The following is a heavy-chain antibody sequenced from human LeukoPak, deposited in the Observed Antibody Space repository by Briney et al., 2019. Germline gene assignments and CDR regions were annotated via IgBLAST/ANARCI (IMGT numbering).Heavy chain of an antibody. Sequence: GGSLRLSCAASGFTFSSYSMNWVRQAPGKGLEWVSYISSSSSTIYYADSVKGRFTISRDNAKNSLYLQMNSLRAEDTAVYYCARGIAAAGTEVWGQGTLVTVSS. V-gene: IGHV3-48*01. CDR1: GFTFSSYS. CDR2: ISSSSSTI. CDR3: ARGIAAAGTEV. J-gene: IGHJ4*02. D-gene: IGHD6-13*01.